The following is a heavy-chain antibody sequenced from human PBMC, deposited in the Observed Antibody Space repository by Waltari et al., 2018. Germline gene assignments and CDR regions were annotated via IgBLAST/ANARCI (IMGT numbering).Heavy chain of an antibody. CDR2: ISAYNGNT. J-gene: IGHJ3*02. V-gene: IGHV1-18*01. Sequence: QVQLVQSGAEVKKPGASVKVSCKASGYTFTSYGISWVRRAPGQGIEWMGWISAYNGNTNYAQKLQGRVTMTTDTSTSTAYMELRSLRSDDTAVYYCARGDPLLWFGEQGAFDIWGQGTMVTVSS. CDR3: ARGDPLLWFGEQGAFDI. CDR1: GYTFTSYG. D-gene: IGHD3-10*01.